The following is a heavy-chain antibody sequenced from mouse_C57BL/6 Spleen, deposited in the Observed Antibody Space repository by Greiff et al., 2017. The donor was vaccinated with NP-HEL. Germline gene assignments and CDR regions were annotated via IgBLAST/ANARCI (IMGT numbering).Heavy chain of an antibody. D-gene: IGHD3-3*01. Sequence: EVMLVESGGGLVKPGGSLKLSCAASGFTFSDYGMHWVRQAPGKGLEWVGYISSGSSTIYYADTVKGRFTITRDNAKDTLFLQMTSVRSEDTAMYYCARERRGAMGDWGQGPSVTVAS. CDR2: ISSGSSTI. CDR3: ARERRGAMGD. J-gene: IGHJ4*01. CDR1: GFTFSDYG. V-gene: IGHV5-17*01.